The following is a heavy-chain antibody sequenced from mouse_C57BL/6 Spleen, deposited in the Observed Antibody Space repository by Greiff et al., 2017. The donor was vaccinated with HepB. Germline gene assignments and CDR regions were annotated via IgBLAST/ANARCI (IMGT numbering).Heavy chain of an antibody. J-gene: IGHJ2*01. CDR3: TPLGLYFDY. V-gene: IGHV14-4*01. D-gene: IGHD3-1*01. CDR1: GFNIKDDY. Sequence: EVQLVESGAELVRPGASVKLSCTASGFNIKDDYMHWVKQRPEQGLEWIGWIDPENGDTEYASKFQGKATITADTSSNTAYLQLSSLTSEDTAVYYCTPLGLYFDYWGQGTTLTVSS. CDR2: IDPENGDT.